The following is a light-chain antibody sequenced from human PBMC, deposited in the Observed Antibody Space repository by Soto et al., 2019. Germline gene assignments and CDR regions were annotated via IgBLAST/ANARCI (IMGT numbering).Light chain of an antibody. J-gene: IGLJ3*02. Sequence: QSALTQPASVSGSPGQSITISCSGTSSDVGDRNYVSWYQQHTGKAPKLMIYEVNNRPSGVSNRFSGSKSGNTASLTISGLQAEDESDYYCSSYTNIGTWVFGGGTKVTVL. CDR3: SSYTNIGTWV. CDR2: EVN. CDR1: SSDVGDRNY. V-gene: IGLV2-14*01.